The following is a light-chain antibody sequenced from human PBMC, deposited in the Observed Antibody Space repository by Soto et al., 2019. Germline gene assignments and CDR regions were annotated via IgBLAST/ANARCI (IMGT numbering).Light chain of an antibody. CDR1: SSDVGGYNF. CDR3: SSYTSSSTLEV. Sequence: QSALTQPASVSGSPGQSITISCTGTSSDVGGYNFVSWYQHYPGKAPKLMIYDVTNRPSGVSNRFSGSKSGNTASLTISGLQAEDEADYYCSSYTSSSTLEVFGGGTKLTVL. CDR2: DVT. V-gene: IGLV2-14*03. J-gene: IGLJ2*01.